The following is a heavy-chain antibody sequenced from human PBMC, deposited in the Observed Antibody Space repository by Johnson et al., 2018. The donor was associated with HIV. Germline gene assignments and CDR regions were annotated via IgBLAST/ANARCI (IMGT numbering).Heavy chain of an antibody. CDR3: ARVRERSIAAAGVAFDI. CDR2: ISGSGGNT. Sequence: DVQVVESGGGVVQPGVSLRLSCAASGFTFSSYAMSWVRQAPGKGLEWVSTISGSGGNTSYADSVKGRFTISRDNAKNTLYLQMNSLRAEDTAVYYCARVRERSIAAAGVAFDIWGQGTMVTVSS. V-gene: IGHV3-23*04. J-gene: IGHJ3*02. CDR1: GFTFSSYA. D-gene: IGHD6-13*01.